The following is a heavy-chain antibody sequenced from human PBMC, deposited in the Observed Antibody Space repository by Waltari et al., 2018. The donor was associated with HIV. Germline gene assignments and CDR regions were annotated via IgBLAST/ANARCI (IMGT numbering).Heavy chain of an antibody. Sequence: QVQLVQSGAEVKKPGSSVRVSCKASGGTFSSYAISWVRQAPGQGLEWMGGIIPIFGTANYAQKFQGRVTITADESTSTAYMDLSSLRSEDTALYYCARQSFSYWNDFTSAFDIWGQGTMVTVSS. CDR3: ARQSFSYWNDFTSAFDI. V-gene: IGHV1-69*01. D-gene: IGHD1-1*01. J-gene: IGHJ3*02. CDR1: GGTFSSYA. CDR2: IIPIFGTA.